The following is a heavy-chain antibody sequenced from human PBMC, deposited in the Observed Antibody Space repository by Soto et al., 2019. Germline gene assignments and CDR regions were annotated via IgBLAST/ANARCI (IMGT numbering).Heavy chain of an antibody. D-gene: IGHD2-15*01. Sequence: ETLSLTYAVYGDSVTTNNCLIWVREAPGKGLEWIGEAYHNGLTNYNPSLKSRVTMSVDTSKNQFSLKLTSVTAADTAIYYCARDAAVPGESDRFDYWGQGTLVTVSS. CDR2: AYHNGLT. V-gene: IGHV4-4*02. CDR1: GDSVTTNNC. CDR3: ARDAAVPGESDRFDY. J-gene: IGHJ4*02.